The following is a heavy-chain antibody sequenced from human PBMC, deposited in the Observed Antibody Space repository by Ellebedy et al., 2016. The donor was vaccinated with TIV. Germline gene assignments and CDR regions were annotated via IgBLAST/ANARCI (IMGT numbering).Heavy chain of an antibody. V-gene: IGHV3-7*01. CDR3: AGYGWPANFDP. D-gene: IGHD6-13*01. J-gene: IGHJ5*02. Sequence: GESLKISXADSGFIFSSNWMSWVRQPPGKGLEWVANIEQDGSEENYVDSVRGRFTISRDNARDSLYLQMNSLRAEDTALYYCAGYGWPANFDPWGQGTLVTVSS. CDR2: IEQDGSEE. CDR1: GFIFSSNW.